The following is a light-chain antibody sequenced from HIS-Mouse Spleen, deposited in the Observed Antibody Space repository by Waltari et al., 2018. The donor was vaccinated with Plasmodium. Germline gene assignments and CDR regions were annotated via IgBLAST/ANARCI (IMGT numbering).Light chain of an antibody. CDR1: SSDIGGYNY. CDR2: EVS. Sequence: QSALTQPPSASGSPGQSVTISCTGTSSDIGGYNYLSWYQQHPGKAPKRMIYEVSKRPSGVPDRFSGSKSGNTASLTVSGLQAEDEADYYCSSYAGSNNLVFGGGTKLTVL. V-gene: IGLV2-8*01. J-gene: IGLJ2*01. CDR3: SSYAGSNNLV.